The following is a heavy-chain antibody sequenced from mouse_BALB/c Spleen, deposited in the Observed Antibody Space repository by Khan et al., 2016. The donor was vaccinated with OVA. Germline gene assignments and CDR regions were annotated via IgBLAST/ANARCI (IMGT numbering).Heavy chain of an antibody. CDR2: IYPGNVNT. D-gene: IGHD2-1*01. J-gene: IGHJ3*01. CDR1: GYTFTSYY. Sequence: QVQLQQSGPELVKPGASVRISCKASGYTFTSYYIHWVKQRPGQGLEWIGWIYPGNVNTKYNEKFKGKATLTADKSSSTAYMQLSSLTSEDSAVYCCAREGYYGNYRAWFAYWGQGTLVTVSA. V-gene: IGHV1S56*01. CDR3: AREGYYGNYRAWFAY.